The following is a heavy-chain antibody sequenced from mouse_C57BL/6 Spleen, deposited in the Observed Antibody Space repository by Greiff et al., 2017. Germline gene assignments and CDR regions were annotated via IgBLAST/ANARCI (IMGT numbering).Heavy chain of an antibody. CDR2: IDPNGGGT. Sequence: QVQLQQPGAELVKPGASVKLSCKASGYTFTSYWMHWVKQRPGRGLEWIGRIDPNGGGTKYNEKFKSKATLTVDKPSSTAYMQLSRLTSEDSAVYSSARNRALYSNAMDYWGQGTSVTVSS. CDR1: GYTFTSYW. D-gene: IGHD2-5*01. V-gene: IGHV1-72*01. J-gene: IGHJ4*01. CDR3: ARNRALYSNAMDY.